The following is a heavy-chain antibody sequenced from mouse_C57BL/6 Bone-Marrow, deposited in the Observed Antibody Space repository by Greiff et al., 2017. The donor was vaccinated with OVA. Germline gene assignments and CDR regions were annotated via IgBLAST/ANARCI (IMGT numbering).Heavy chain of an antibody. CDR1: GFTFTDYY. D-gene: IGHD1-1*01. V-gene: IGHV7-3*01. CDR2: IRNKANGYTT. CDR3: ARSPLFTTVFDD. J-gene: IGHJ2*01. Sequence: EVQLVESGGGLVQPGGSLSLSCAASGFTFTDYYMSWVRQPPGKALEWLGFIRNKANGYTTEYSASVKGRFTISRDNSQSILYLQMNALRAEDSATYYCARSPLFTTVFDDWGQGTTLTVSS.